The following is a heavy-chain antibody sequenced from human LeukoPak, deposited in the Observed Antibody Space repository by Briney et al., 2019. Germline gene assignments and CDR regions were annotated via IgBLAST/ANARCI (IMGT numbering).Heavy chain of an antibody. CDR3: ARVGGRGIDY. CDR2: TGSTGSTI. J-gene: IGHJ4*02. Sequence: HPGGSLRLSCSASGFSFNIYSMSWVRQSPGKGLEWIAYTGSTGSTIHYADSVKGRFTISRDNAKKSLYLQMDTLRGDDTAVYYCARVGGRGIDYWGQGSLVSVSS. CDR1: GFSFNIYS. V-gene: IGHV3-48*01.